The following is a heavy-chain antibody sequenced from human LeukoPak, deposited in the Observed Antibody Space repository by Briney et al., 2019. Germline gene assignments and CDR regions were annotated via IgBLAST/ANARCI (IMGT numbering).Heavy chain of an antibody. CDR2: INTYNGNT. D-gene: IGHD4-11*01. CDR1: GYTFTSYG. J-gene: IGHJ4*02. Sequence: ASVKVSCKASGYTFTSYGISWVRQAPGQGLEWMGWINTYNGNTTYAQKLQGRVTMTTDTSTSTAYMELRSLRSDDTAVYYCARGPTIVTTLSYFDYLGQGTLVTVSS. CDR3: ARGPTIVTTLSYFDY. V-gene: IGHV1-18*01.